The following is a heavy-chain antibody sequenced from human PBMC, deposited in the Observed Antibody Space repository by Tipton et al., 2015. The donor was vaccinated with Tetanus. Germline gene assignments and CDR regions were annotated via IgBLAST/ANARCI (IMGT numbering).Heavy chain of an antibody. CDR1: GFTFASYG. V-gene: IGHV3-21*01. CDR2: LSSRNSYI. Sequence: SLRLSCAASGFTFASYGMHWVRQAPGKGLEWVASLSSRNSYIDYAESVRGRFTVSRDNAKNSLFLQMTSLRAEDTAIYYCATGVTLDYWGQGTLVTVSS. CDR3: ATGVTLDY. J-gene: IGHJ4*02.